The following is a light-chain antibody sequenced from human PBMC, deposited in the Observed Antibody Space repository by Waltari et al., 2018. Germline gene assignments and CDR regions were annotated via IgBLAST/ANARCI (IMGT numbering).Light chain of an antibody. V-gene: IGKV1-39*01. CDR2: AAS. Sequence: DIQVTQSPSSLSASVGDSVPITCRTSQSISTSLNWYQQKPGKPPKLLIFAASALQSGVSSRFSGSGSQTDFTLTIRNLQPEDFATYYCQQSYRAPQTFGGGTKVDMK. CDR1: QSISTS. J-gene: IGKJ4*01. CDR3: QQSYRAPQT.